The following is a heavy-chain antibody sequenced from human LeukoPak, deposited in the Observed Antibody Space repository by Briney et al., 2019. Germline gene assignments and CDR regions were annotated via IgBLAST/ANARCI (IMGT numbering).Heavy chain of an antibody. CDR2: INPIFGTA. V-gene: IGHV1-69*13. Sequence: GASVKVSCKASGGTFSSYAISWVRQAPGQGLEWMGGINPIFGTANYAQKFQGRVTITADESTSTAYMELSSLRSEDTAVYYCARSLDDVGMPGYWGQGTLVTVSS. D-gene: IGHD2-2*01. CDR3: ARSLDDVGMPGY. J-gene: IGHJ4*02. CDR1: GGTFSSYA.